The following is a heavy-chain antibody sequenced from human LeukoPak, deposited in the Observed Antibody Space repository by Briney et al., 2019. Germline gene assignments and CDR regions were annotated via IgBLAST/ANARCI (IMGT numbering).Heavy chain of an antibody. CDR2: ISGYNGYT. V-gene: IGHV1-18*01. J-gene: IGHJ4*02. D-gene: IGHD3-9*01. Sequence: ASVKVSCKASGYTFRSYGISWVRKAPGQGLEWMGWISGYNGYTHYAQKVQGRVTITADESTSTAYMELSSLRSEDTAVYYCARDPGFDWTFDYWGQGTLVTVSS. CDR3: ARDPGFDWTFDY. CDR1: GYTFRSYG.